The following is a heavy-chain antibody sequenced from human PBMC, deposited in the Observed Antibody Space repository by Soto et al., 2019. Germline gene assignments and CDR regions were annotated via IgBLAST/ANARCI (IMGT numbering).Heavy chain of an antibody. D-gene: IGHD3-3*01. CDR2: FDPEDGET. CDR3: ATDRFWRGYHQFDY. J-gene: IGHJ4*02. Sequence: ASVKVSCKVSGYTLTELSMHWVRQAPGKGLEWMGGFDPEDGETIYAQKFQGRVTMTEDTSTDTAYMELSSLRSEDTAVYYCATDRFWRGYHQFDYRGQGTLVTVSS. V-gene: IGHV1-24*01. CDR1: GYTLTELS.